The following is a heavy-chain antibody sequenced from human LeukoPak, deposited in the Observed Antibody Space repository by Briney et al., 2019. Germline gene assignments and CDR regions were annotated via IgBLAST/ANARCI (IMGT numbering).Heavy chain of an antibody. V-gene: IGHV4-59*01. CDR2: IYYSGST. CDR1: GGSISSYY. J-gene: IGHJ4*02. Sequence: SETLSLTCTVSGGSISSYYWSWIRQPPGKGLEWIGYIYYSGSTNYNPSLKSRVTISVDTSKNQFPLKLSSVTAADTAVYYCARSDTAMDLYFDYWGQGTLVTVSS. D-gene: IGHD5-18*01. CDR3: ARSDTAMDLYFDY.